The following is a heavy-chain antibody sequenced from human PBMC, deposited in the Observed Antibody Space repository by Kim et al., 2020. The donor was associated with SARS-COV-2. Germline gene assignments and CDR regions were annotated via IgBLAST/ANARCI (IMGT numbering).Heavy chain of an antibody. CDR1: GYSFTTYW. V-gene: IGHV5-51*01. CDR3: ARRLYCAGGACYWGPFDS. CDR2: IYLGEYDT. Sequence: GESLKIYCEASGYSFTTYWIGWVRQMPGKGLEWMGIIYLGEYDTRYNTSFQGQVTISVDRSTNTAYLQWSGLKASDTGLYYCARRLYCAGGACYWGPFDSWLQGTLVTVSS. J-gene: IGHJ4*02. D-gene: IGHD2-8*02.